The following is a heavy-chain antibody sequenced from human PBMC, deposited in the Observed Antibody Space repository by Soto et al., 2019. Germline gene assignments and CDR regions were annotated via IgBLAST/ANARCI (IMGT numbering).Heavy chain of an antibody. Sequence: SETLSLTCTVSGGSISSGDYYWTWLRQPPGKGLEWIGYSFYSGTPYYNPFLKSRVTISVDTSKNQFSLKLSSVTAADTAVYYCARGGTLRYFDWSNFDYWGQGTLVTVS. CDR3: ARGGTLRYFDWSNFDY. CDR2: SFYSGTP. D-gene: IGHD3-9*01. J-gene: IGHJ4*02. CDR1: GGSISSGDYY. V-gene: IGHV4-30-4*02.